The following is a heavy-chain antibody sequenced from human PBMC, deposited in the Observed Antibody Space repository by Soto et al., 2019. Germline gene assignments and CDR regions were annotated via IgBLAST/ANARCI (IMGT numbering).Heavy chain of an antibody. CDR1: GFTFSSYW. J-gene: IGHJ4*02. Sequence: VPLVESGGGLVQPGGSLRLSCAASGFTFSSYWMSWVRQAPGKGLEWVANINQDGSENYYVDSVKGRFTISRDNAKNSLYLRMNSLRAEETAVFYCGRDRWLVTRYWGQGTLVTVSS. CDR3: GRDRWLVTRY. CDR2: INQDGSEN. V-gene: IGHV3-7*04. D-gene: IGHD6-19*01.